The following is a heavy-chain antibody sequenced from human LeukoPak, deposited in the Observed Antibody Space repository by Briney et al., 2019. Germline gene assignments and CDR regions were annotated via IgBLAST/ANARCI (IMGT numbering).Heavy chain of an antibody. CDR2: IIPILGIA. Sequence: SMKVSCKASGGTFSSYAINWVRQAPGQGLEWMGRIIPILGIANYAQTFQGRVTIPADKSTSTAYMELSSLRSEDTAVYYCARGAVGATTLDYWGQGTLVTVSS. CDR1: GGTFSSYA. V-gene: IGHV1-69*04. J-gene: IGHJ4*02. D-gene: IGHD1-26*01. CDR3: ARGAVGATTLDY.